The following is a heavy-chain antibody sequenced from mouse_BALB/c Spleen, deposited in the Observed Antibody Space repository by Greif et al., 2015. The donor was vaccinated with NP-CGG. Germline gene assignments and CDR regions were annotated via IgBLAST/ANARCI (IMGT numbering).Heavy chain of an antibody. V-gene: IGHV3-2*02. CDR3: ARDGNYPYYTMEY. D-gene: IGHD2-1*01. CDR1: GYSITSDYA. CDR2: ISYSGST. Sequence: EVQLQESGPGLVKPSQSLSLTCTVTGYSITSDYAWNWIRQFPGNKLEWMGYISYSGSTSYNPSLKRRISSTRDTSKNQSCLQLKSVTTEDTATYYCARDGNYPYYTMEYWGQGTSVTVSS. J-gene: IGHJ4*01.